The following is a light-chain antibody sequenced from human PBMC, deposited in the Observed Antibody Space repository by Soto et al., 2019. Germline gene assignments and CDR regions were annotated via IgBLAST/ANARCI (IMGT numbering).Light chain of an antibody. CDR1: QSVTSY. Sequence: EIVLTQSPGTLSLSPGERATLSCRASQSVTSYLAWYQQKPGQAPRLLIYDVSNRASGIPARFSGSGSGTEFTLTISSLQSEDFAVYYCQQYNNWPPGTFGQGTKVDIK. CDR2: DVS. J-gene: IGKJ1*01. V-gene: IGKV3D-15*01. CDR3: QQYNNWPPGT.